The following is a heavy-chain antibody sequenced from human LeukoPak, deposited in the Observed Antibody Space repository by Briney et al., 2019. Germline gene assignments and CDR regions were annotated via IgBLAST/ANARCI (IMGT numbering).Heavy chain of an antibody. V-gene: IGHV3-74*01. CDR3: ARDDSAGAFDI. CDR2: INTDGSST. D-gene: IGHD2-15*01. CDR1: GFTFSSYW. Sequence: PGGSLRLSCAASGFTFSSYWMHWVRQAPGKGLVWVSHINTDGSSTSYADSVKGRFTISRDNAKNTLYLQMNSLRAEDTAVYYCARDDSAGAFDIWGQGTMVTVSS. J-gene: IGHJ3*02.